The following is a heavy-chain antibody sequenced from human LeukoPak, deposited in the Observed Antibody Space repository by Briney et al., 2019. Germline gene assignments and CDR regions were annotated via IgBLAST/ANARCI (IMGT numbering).Heavy chain of an antibody. J-gene: IGHJ4*02. V-gene: IGHV3-21*01. D-gene: IGHD6-25*01. Sequence: GGSLRLSCAASGFTFSSYSMNWVRQAPGKGLEWVSSISSSSSYIYYADSVKGRFTISRGNAKNSLYLQMNSLRAEDTAVYYCARDRRLAFDYWGQGTLVTVSS. CDR1: GFTFSSYS. CDR2: ISSSSSYI. CDR3: ARDRRLAFDY.